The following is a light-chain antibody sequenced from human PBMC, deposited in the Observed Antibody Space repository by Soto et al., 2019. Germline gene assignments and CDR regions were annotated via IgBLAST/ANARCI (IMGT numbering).Light chain of an antibody. Sequence: DIQMTQSPSSLSASVGDTVTITCRSSQRISDYLNWYQQIPGKAPKLLIYAASTLQSGVPSRFGGSGFGTDFTLTISSLQPEDFAVYYCQQRYNWPPLTFGGGTKVDIK. CDR3: QQRYNWPPLT. J-gene: IGKJ4*01. CDR1: QRISDY. V-gene: IGKV1-39*01. CDR2: AAS.